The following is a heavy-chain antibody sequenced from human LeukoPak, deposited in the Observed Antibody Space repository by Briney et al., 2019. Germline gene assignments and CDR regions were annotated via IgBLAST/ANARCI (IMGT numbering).Heavy chain of an antibody. D-gene: IGHD3-9*01. J-gene: IGHJ4*02. CDR2: IYHSGST. CDR3: ARAYYDILTGYYIDY. CDR1: GFTFSSYW. Sequence: GSLRLSCAASGFTFSSYWMSWVRQAPGKGLEWIGSIYHSGSTYYNPSLKSRVTISVDTSKNQFSLKLSSVTAADTAVYYCARAYYDILTGYYIDYWGQGTLVTVSS. V-gene: IGHV4-38-2*01.